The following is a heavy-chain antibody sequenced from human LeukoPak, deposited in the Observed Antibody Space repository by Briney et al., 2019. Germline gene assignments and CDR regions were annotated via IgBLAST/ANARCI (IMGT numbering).Heavy chain of an antibody. D-gene: IGHD4-17*01. V-gene: IGHV3-23*01. CDR1: GFTFSSYA. Sequence: GGSLRLSCAASGFTFSSYAMSWVRQAPGKGLEWVSAISGSGGSTYYADSVKGRFTISRDNSKNTLYLQMNSLRAEDTAVYYCAKDSFSTVTTDSFDPWGQGTLVTVSS. J-gene: IGHJ5*02. CDR2: ISGSGGST. CDR3: AKDSFSTVTTDSFDP.